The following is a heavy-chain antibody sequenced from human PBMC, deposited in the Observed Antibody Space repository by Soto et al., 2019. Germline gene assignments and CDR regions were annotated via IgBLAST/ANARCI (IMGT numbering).Heavy chain of an antibody. D-gene: IGHD2-8*01. Sequence: KTSETLSLTCSVSGGSVNSGGYSWSWIRQPPGKGLEWIGSISPSGSPAYKPSLKSRVTISVDRSKNQISLELSSVTAADTAVYYCARGVLAWGPGTLVTVSS. CDR2: ISPSGSP. J-gene: IGHJ5*02. CDR1: GGSVNSGGYS. V-gene: IGHV4-30-2*01. CDR3: ARGVLA.